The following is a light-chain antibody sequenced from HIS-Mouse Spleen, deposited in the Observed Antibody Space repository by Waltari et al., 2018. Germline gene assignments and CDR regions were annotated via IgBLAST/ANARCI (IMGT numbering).Light chain of an antibody. CDR1: SSYVRSYNL. CDR3: CSYAGSSTWV. V-gene: IGLV2-23*01. Sequence: QSALTQPASVSWSPGQSTTISCTGTSSYVRSYNLVSWYQQHPGKAPNLMIYEGSKRPSGVSNRFSGSKSGNTASLTISGLQAEDEADYYCCSYAGSSTWVFGGGTKLTVL. J-gene: IGLJ3*02. CDR2: EGS.